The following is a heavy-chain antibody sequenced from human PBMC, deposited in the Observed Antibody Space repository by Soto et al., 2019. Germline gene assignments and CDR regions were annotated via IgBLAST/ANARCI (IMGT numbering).Heavy chain of an antibody. V-gene: IGHV3-53*01. CDR3: VRVPNWGNAFDI. J-gene: IGHJ3*02. Sequence: GGSLRLSCVVSGFTVSSNFMNWVRQAPGKGLEWVSILYRGGTTYYADSVKGRFTISRDNSKNILYLQMNSLRAEDTAVYYCVRVPNWGNAFDIWGQGTMASVSS. CDR1: GFTVSSNF. CDR2: LYRGGTT. D-gene: IGHD3-16*01.